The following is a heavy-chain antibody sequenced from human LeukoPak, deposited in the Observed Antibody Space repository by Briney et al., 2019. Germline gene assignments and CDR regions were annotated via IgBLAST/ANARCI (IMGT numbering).Heavy chain of an antibody. V-gene: IGHV4-59*08. D-gene: IGHD2-15*01. Sequence: SETLSLTCSVSGDSVSSSYWNWIRQHPAKGLEWFGCVSSEGPPNFTPSPRSRLTLSVDTAKNDISLILTSVTGADTAIYYCGRLDCFVEGCYNHWGRGTLVTVSS. CDR3: GRLDCFVEGCYNH. CDR2: VSSEGPP. J-gene: IGHJ4*02. CDR1: GDSVSSSY.